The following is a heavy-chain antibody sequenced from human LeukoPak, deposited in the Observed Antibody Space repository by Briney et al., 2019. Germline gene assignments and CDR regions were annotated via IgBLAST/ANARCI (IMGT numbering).Heavy chain of an antibody. D-gene: IGHD3-10*01. CDR3: AKGSKTMVRGVIITS. CDR1: GFTFSNSA. CDR2: MSGSGGGT. Sequence: PGGSLRLSCAASGFTFSNSAMSWVRQAPGKGLEWVSAMSGSGGGTYYTHSVKGRFIISRDNAKQTLYLQMDSLRSEDTAVYYCAKGSKTMVRGVIITSWGQGTLVTVSS. V-gene: IGHV3-23*01. J-gene: IGHJ4*02.